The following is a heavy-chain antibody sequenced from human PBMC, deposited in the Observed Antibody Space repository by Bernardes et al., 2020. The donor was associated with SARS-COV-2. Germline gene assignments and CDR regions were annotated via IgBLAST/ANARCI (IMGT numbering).Heavy chain of an antibody. V-gene: IGHV5-51*01. Sequence: GASLKISCKGSEYTFNNFWIGWVRPIPGKGLEWMGIIYPGDSDTRYSPSFQAQVTISADKSISTAYLQWSSLKASDTAMYYCARHGYSDGFFDFWGQGTLVTVSS. CDR2: IYPGDSDT. J-gene: IGHJ4*02. CDR3: ARHGYSDGFFDF. CDR1: EYTFNNFW. D-gene: IGHD5-18*01.